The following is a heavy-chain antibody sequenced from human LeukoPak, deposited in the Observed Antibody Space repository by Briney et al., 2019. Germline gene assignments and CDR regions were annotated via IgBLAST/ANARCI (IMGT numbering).Heavy chain of an antibody. D-gene: IGHD2-2*01. J-gene: IGHJ4*02. CDR3: SRTSPGDIVLIPATYDY. V-gene: IGHV3-49*03. CDR1: GFTFDHYH. CDR2: IRSKAYGGST. Sequence: GGSLRLSCTASGFTFDHYHMSWFRQAPGKGREWVGFIRSKAYGGSTKYAASVTGRFTISRDDSKSIAYLQMNSLKTEDTAVYYCSRTSPGDIVLIPATYDYWGQGTLVTVSS.